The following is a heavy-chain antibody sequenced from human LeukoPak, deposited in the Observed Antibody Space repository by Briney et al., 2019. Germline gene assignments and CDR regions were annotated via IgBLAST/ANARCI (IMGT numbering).Heavy chain of an antibody. CDR3: AQDYGGHYYFDY. J-gene: IGHJ4*02. V-gene: IGHV1-69*04. D-gene: IGHD4-23*01. CDR1: GGTFSSYA. CDR2: IIPILGIA. Sequence: ASVKVSCKASGGTFSSYAISWVRQAPGQGLEWMGRIIPILGIANYAQKFQGRVTITADKSTSTAYMELSSLRSEDTAVYYCAQDYGGHYYFDYWGQGTLVTVSS.